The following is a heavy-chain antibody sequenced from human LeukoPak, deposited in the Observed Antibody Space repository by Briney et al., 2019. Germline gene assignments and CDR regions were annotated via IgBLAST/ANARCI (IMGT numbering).Heavy chain of an antibody. CDR2: IYHSGST. D-gene: IGHD5-24*01. CDR1: GGSISSSNW. J-gene: IGHJ4*02. Sequence: SETLSLTCAVSGGSISSSNWWSWVRQPPGKGLEWIGEIYHSGSTNYNPSLKSRVTISVDTSKNQFSLKLSSVTAADTAVYYCARLRRDGYNYKFDYWGQGTLVTVSS. CDR3: ARLRRDGYNYKFDY. V-gene: IGHV4-4*02.